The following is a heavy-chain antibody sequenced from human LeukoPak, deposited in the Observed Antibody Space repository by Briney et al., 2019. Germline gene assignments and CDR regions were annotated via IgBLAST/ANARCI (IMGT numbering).Heavy chain of an antibody. J-gene: IGHJ4*02. V-gene: IGHV3-7*01. CDR3: VRSGSIAVVFDY. CDR2: IKQDGSEK. Sequence: PGGSLRLSCAASGFTFSSYWMSWVRQAPGKGLEWVANIKQDGSEKYYVDSVKGRFTISRDNAKNSLYLQMNSLRADDTAVYYCVRSGSIAVVFDYWGQGTLVTVSS. CDR1: GFTFSSYW. D-gene: IGHD6-19*01.